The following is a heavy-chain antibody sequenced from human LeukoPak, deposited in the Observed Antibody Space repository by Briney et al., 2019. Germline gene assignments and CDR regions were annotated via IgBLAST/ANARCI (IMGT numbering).Heavy chain of an antibody. CDR3: ARGGIAAAGPADY. CDR1: GGSFSGYY. J-gene: IGHJ4*02. CDR2: INHSGST. Sequence: SETLSLTCAVYGGSFSGYYWSWIRQPPGKGLGWIGEINHSGSTNYNPSLKSRVTISVDTSKNQFSLKLSSVTAADTAVYYCARGGIAAAGPADYWGQGTLVTVSS. V-gene: IGHV4-34*01. D-gene: IGHD6-13*01.